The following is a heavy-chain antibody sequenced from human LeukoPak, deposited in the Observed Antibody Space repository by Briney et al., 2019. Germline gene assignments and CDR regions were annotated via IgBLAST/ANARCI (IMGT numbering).Heavy chain of an antibody. CDR3: ARNGYYDSSGYREYYFDY. CDR1: GFTFSDYY. J-gene: IGHJ4*02. D-gene: IGHD3-22*01. Sequence: PGGSLRRSCAASGFTFSDYYMSWIRQAPGKGLEWVSYISSSGSTIYYADSVKGRFTISRDNSRNTLYLQMNSLRAEDTAVYYCARNGYYDSSGYREYYFDYWGQGTLVTVSS. CDR2: ISSSGSTI. V-gene: IGHV3-11*04.